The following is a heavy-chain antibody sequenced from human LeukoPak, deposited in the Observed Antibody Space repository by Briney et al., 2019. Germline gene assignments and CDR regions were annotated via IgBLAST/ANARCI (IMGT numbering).Heavy chain of an antibody. D-gene: IGHD5-24*01. V-gene: IGHV4-61*10. J-gene: IGHJ4*02. CDR1: GGSISSGSYY. CDR3: ARGRDGYNLDFGY. CDR2: INRSGSA. Sequence: PSETLSLTCTVSGGSISSGSYYWSWIRQPAGKGLEWIGEINRSGSANYNPSLKSRVTISVDTSKNQFSLNLTSVTAADTAVYYCARGRDGYNLDFGYWGQGTLVTVSS.